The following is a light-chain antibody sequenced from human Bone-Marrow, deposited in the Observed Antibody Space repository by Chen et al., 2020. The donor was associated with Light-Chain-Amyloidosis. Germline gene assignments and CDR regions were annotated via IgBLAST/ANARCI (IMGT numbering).Light chain of an antibody. CDR1: DLPTKY. CDR2: RDT. CDR3: QSADSSGTYEVI. Sequence: YELTQPPSVPVSPRQTARITCSGDDLPTKYAYWYQQKPGQAPVLVIHRDTERPSGISERFSGSSSGTTATLTISGVQAEDEADYHCQSADSSGTYEVIFGGGTKLTVL. V-gene: IGLV3-25*03. J-gene: IGLJ2*01.